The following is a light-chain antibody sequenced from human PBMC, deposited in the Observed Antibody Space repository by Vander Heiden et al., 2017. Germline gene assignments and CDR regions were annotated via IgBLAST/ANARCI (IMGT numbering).Light chain of an antibody. Sequence: EIVLTQSPATLSLSPGERATLSCRASQSVSSYLAWYQQKPGQAPRLLIYDASNRATGIPDRFSGSGSGTDFTLTISSREPEDFAVYYCQQRSNWNTFGGGTKVEIK. CDR3: QQRSNWNT. CDR2: DAS. CDR1: QSVSSY. V-gene: IGKV3-11*01. J-gene: IGKJ4*01.